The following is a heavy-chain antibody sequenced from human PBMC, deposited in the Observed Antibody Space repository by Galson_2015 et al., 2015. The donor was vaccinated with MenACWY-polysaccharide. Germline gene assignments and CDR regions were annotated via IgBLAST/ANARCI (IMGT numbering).Heavy chain of an antibody. J-gene: IGHJ2*01. CDR1: GFSLSTRGMC. Sequence: PALVKPTQTLTLTCTFSGFSLSTRGMCVSWIRQPPGKALEWLALIDWDDDKYYSTSLKTRLTISKDTSKNQVVLTMTNMDPVDTATYYCARTAYDRIYWYFDLWGRGTLVTVSS. CDR3: ARTAYDRIYWYFDL. V-gene: IGHV2-70*01. CDR2: IDWDDDK. D-gene: IGHD1-14*01.